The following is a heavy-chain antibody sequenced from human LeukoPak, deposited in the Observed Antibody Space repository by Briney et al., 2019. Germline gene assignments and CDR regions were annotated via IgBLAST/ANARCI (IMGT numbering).Heavy chain of an antibody. J-gene: IGHJ4*02. V-gene: IGHV3-48*03. CDR3: LTNEWVGGTLHVY. Sequence: GGSLRLSCAASGFTLNNHDINWVCQAPGKGLEWVSFISISGTSIHYADAVKGRFTISRDNAKNSLDLQMNNLRGEDTAIYYCLTNEWVGGTLHVYWGQGNLVTVSS. CDR1: GFTLNNHD. CDR2: ISISGTSI. D-gene: IGHD3-10*01.